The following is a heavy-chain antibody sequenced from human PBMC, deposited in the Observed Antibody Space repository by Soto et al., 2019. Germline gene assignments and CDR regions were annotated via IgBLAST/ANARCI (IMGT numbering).Heavy chain of an antibody. D-gene: IGHD3-10*01. Sequence: QVQLVESGGGVAQPGRSLRLPCTASGFTFSNYGMHWVRQAPGKGLEWVAVIWYDGSYTSYADSVKGRFTISRDNSKNTLYLQMNGLRAEDTAGYYCAIGYGSERYVFDYWGQGTLVTVFS. CDR1: GFTFSNYG. CDR3: AIGYGSERYVFDY. CDR2: IWYDGSYT. J-gene: IGHJ4*02. V-gene: IGHV3-33*01.